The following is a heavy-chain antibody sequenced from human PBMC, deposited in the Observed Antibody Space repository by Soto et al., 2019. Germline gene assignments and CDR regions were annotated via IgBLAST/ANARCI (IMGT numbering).Heavy chain of an antibody. Sequence: SETPSLTCTVSGGSISSGDYYWSWIRQPPGKGLEWIGYIYYSGSTYYNPSLKSRVTISVDTSKNQFSLKLSSVTAADTAVYYCARTPHGGYCSGGSCPRFDYWGQGTLVTVYS. V-gene: IGHV4-30-4*01. J-gene: IGHJ4*02. CDR2: IYYSGST. D-gene: IGHD2-15*01. CDR1: GGSISSGDYY. CDR3: ARTPHGGYCSGGSCPRFDY.